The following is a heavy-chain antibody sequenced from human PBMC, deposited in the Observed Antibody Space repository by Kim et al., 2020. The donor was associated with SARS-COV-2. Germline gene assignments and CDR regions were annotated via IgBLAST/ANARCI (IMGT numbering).Heavy chain of an antibody. D-gene: IGHD6-13*01. V-gene: IGHV1-18*04. J-gene: IGHJ6*02. CDR1: GYTFTSYG. CDR3: ARDKPYSSSWYYYYYGMDV. CDR2: ISAYNGNT. Sequence: ASVKVSCKASGYTFTSYGISWVRQAPGQGLEWMGWISAYNGNTNYAQKLQGRVTMTTDTSTSTAYMELRSLRSDDTAVYYCARDKPYSSSWYYYYYGMDVWGQGTTVTVSS.